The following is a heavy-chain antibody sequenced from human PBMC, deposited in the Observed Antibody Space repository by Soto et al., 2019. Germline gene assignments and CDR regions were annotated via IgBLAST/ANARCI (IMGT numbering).Heavy chain of an antibody. J-gene: IGHJ4*02. CDR2: NSGSGGST. D-gene: IGHD6-6*01. V-gene: IGHV3-23*01. Sequence: EVQLLESGGGLVQPGGSLRLSCAASGFTFSSYAMSWVRQAPGKGLEWVSANSGSGGSTYYADSVKGRFTISRDNYKNPLYLEMNSLRAEDTAVYYCAKMREQLVLECGYWGQGTLVTVSS. CDR3: AKMREQLVLECGY. CDR1: GFTFSSYA.